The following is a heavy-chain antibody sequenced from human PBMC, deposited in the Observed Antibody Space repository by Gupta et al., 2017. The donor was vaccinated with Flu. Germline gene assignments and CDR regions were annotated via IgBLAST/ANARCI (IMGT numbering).Heavy chain of an antibody. CDR1: YY. CDR2: IYYSGST. V-gene: IGHV4-59*01. CDR3: ARDAEMDYSNAHWYFDL. D-gene: IGHD4-4*01. J-gene: IGHJ2*01. Sequence: YYWSWIRQPPGKGLEWIGYIYYSGSTNYNPSLKSRVTISVDTSKNQFSLKLSSVTAADTAVYYCARDAEMDYSNAHWYFDLWGRGTLVTVYS.